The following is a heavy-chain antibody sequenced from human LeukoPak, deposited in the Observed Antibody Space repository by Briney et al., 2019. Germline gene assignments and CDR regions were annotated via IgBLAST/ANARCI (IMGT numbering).Heavy chain of an antibody. V-gene: IGHV3-43*01. Sequence: SGGSLRLSCAASGFTFSSYSMNWVRQAPGKGLEWVSLISWDGGSTYYADSVKGRFTISRDNSKNSLYLQMNSLRTEDTALYYCAKERGRELLGGYFDYWGQGTLVTVSS. CDR1: GFTFSSYS. CDR2: ISWDGGST. CDR3: AKERGRELLGGYFDY. J-gene: IGHJ4*02. D-gene: IGHD1-26*01.